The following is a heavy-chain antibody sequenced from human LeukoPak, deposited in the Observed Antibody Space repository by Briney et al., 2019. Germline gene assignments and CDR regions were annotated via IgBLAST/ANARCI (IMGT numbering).Heavy chain of an antibody. V-gene: IGHV4-59*01. D-gene: IGHD5-24*01. CDR3: ARGYWDGYNLYYFDY. CDR2: IYYSGST. Sequence: SQTLSLTCTVSGGSISSYYWSWIRQPPGKGLGWIGYIYYSGSTNYTPSLTSRVTISVDTSKNQFSLKLSSVTAADTAVYYCARGYWDGYNLYYFDYWGQGTLVTVSS. CDR1: GGSISSYY. J-gene: IGHJ4*02.